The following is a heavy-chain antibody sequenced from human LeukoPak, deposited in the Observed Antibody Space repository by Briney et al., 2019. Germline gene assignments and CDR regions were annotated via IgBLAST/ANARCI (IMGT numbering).Heavy chain of an antibody. J-gene: IGHJ4*02. CDR2: IYTSGST. CDR1: GDPISSYY. D-gene: IGHD6-19*01. Sequence: SETLSLTCTVSGDPISSYYWSWIRQPAGKGLEWIGRIYTSGSTNYNPSLKSRVTISVDTSKNQFSLKLSSVTAADTAVYYCARELAVADPFDYWGQGTLVTVSS. V-gene: IGHV4-4*07. CDR3: ARELAVADPFDY.